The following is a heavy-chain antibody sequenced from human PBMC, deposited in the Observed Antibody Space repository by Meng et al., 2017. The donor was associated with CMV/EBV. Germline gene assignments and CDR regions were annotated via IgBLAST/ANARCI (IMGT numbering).Heavy chain of an antibody. CDR3: ARQGYYYDIGWFDP. Sequence: SETLSLTCTVSGGSISSSSYYWGWIRQPPGKGPEWIGSIYYSRSTYYNPSLKSRVTISVDTSKNQFSLKLSSVTAADTAVYYCARQGYYYDIGWFDPWGQGTLVTVSS. V-gene: IGHV4-39*01. J-gene: IGHJ5*02. CDR2: IYYSRST. D-gene: IGHD3-22*01. CDR1: GGSISSSSYY.